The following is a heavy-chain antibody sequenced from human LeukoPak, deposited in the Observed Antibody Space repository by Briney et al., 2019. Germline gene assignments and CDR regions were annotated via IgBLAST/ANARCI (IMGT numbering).Heavy chain of an antibody. J-gene: IGHJ4*02. D-gene: IGHD6-19*01. Sequence: GGSLRLSCAASGFTFSSYSMNWVRQAPGKGLEWVSSISSSSSYIYYADSVKGRFTISRDNAKNSLYLQMNSLRAEDTAVYYCASWGSGALASGWYFDDYWGQGTLVTVSS. CDR2: ISSSSSYI. CDR3: ASWGSGALASGWYFDDY. V-gene: IGHV3-21*01. CDR1: GFTFSSYS.